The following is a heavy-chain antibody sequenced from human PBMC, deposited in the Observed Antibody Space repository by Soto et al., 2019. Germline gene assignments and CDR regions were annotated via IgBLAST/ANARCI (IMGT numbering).Heavy chain of an antibody. D-gene: IGHD6-13*01. CDR1: GYTFTSYD. CDR3: ARRGYSSSWYYYYYYGMHV. J-gene: IGHJ6*02. Sequence: ASVKVSCKASGYTFTSYDINWVRQATGQGLEWMGWMNPNSGNTGYAQKFQGRVTMTRNTSISTAYMELSSLRSEDTAVYYCARRGYSSSWYYYYYYGMHVWGQGTTVTSP. CDR2: MNPNSGNT. V-gene: IGHV1-8*01.